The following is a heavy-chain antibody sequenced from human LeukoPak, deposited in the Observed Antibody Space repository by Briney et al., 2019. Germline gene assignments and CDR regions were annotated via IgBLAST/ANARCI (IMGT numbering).Heavy chain of an antibody. Sequence: ASVTVSCKASGYTFTGYYMHWVRQAPGQGLEWMGWINPNSGGTNYAQKFQGRVTITADESTSTAYMELSSLRSEDTAVYYCARGAVGATTPVYYYYYGMDVWGQGTTVTVSS. J-gene: IGHJ6*02. V-gene: IGHV1-2*02. CDR3: ARGAVGATTPVYYYYYGMDV. D-gene: IGHD1-26*01. CDR2: INPNSGGT. CDR1: GYTFTGYY.